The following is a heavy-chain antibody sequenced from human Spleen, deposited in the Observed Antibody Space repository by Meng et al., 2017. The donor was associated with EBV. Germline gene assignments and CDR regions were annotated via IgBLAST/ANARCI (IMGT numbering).Heavy chain of an antibody. D-gene: IGHD6-19*01. CDR1: GASISSFYD. J-gene: IGHJ5*02. CDR3: ARGLHSIGVAHFDP. Sequence: QPESGPAQVKPSGAPALICTVAGASISSFYDWGWIRQPPGKGLEWIGSVHYTGSNYYSPSLKGRGTVSVDTSQNQFSLKLNSMTAADTAVYYCARGLHSIGVAHFDPWGQGTLVTVSS. CDR2: VHYTGSN. V-gene: IGHV4-39*01.